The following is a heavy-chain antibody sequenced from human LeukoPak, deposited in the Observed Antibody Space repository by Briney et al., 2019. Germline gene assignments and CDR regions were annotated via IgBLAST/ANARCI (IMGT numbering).Heavy chain of an antibody. V-gene: IGHV3-73*01. CDR2: IRSKANSYAT. CDR3: TRPLIAAAGTFAY. J-gene: IGHJ4*02. D-gene: IGHD6-13*01. CDR1: GFTFSNYW. Sequence: GGPLRLSCAASGFTFSNYWMGWVRQASGKGLEWVGRIRSKANSYATAYAASVKGRFTISRDDSKNTAYLQMNSLKTEDTAVYYCTRPLIAAAGTFAYWGQGTLVTVSS.